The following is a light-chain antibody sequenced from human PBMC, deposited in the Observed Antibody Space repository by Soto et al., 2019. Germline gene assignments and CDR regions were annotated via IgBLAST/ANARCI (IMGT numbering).Light chain of an antibody. CDR1: QSLVHSDGIAY. J-gene: IGKJ5*01. Sequence: DVVMTQSPLSLPVTLGQPASISCMSNQSLVHSDGIAYFSWFQQRPGRSPRRLIYKVSNRASGVPARFSGSGSGTYFTLKISRVEAEDVGLYYCMQALQTPNTFGQGTRLEIK. V-gene: IGKV2-30*02. CDR2: KVS. CDR3: MQALQTPNT.